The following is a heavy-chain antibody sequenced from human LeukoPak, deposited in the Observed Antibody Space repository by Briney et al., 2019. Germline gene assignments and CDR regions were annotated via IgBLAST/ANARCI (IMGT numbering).Heavy chain of an antibody. J-gene: IGHJ4*02. Sequence: GGSLRLSCAASVFTFINYAMTWVRQAPGKGLEWVSGISGSGGSTYYADSVKGRFTISRDNSKNTLYLQMKSLRAEDTAVYYCAKTYQLISYFDYWGQGTLVTVSS. CDR2: ISGSGGST. CDR1: VFTFINYA. D-gene: IGHD5-24*01. V-gene: IGHV3-23*01. CDR3: AKTYQLISYFDY.